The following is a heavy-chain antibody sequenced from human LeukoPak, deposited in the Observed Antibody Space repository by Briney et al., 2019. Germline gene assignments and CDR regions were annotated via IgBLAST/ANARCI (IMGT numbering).Heavy chain of an antibody. J-gene: IGHJ4*02. CDR3: TTLLKYYSQAFEY. CDR2: IKSKTDGGTT. V-gene: IGHV3-15*07. D-gene: IGHD3-10*01. CDR1: GFTFSNAW. Sequence: GGSLRLSCAASGFTFSNAWMNWVRQAPGKGLEWVGRIKSKTDGGTTDYAAPVKGRFTISRDDSKKMLYLRMNSLKTEDTAVYYCTTLLKYYSQAFEYWGQGTLVTVSS.